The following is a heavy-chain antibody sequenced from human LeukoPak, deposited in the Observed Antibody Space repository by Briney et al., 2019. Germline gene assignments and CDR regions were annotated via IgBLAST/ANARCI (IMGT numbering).Heavy chain of an antibody. Sequence: ASVKVSCKASGYTFTSYDINWVRQATGQGLEWMGWMNPNSGNTGYAQKFQGRVTMTRDMSTSTVYMDLTSLRSEDTAVYYCARDGDYGATRGYYYMDVWGKGTTVTVSS. CDR1: GYTFTSYD. CDR2: MNPNSGNT. V-gene: IGHV1-8*01. CDR3: ARDGDYGATRGYYYMDV. J-gene: IGHJ6*03. D-gene: IGHD4-17*01.